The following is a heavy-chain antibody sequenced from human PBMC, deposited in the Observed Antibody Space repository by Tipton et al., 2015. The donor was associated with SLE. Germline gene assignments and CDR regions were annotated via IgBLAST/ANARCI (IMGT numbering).Heavy chain of an antibody. Sequence: TLSLTCTVSGGSISSSSYYWGWIRQPPGKGLEWIGYIYHSGGANYNPSLKSRVTISLDTSMNQLSLKLISVTAADTAVYYCARVAGDRGVFVPYYYYLDVWGKGTTVTISS. V-gene: IGHV4-61*05. CDR2: IYHSGGA. J-gene: IGHJ6*03. D-gene: IGHD3-10*01. CDR1: GGSISSSSYY. CDR3: ARVAGDRGVFVPYYYYLDV.